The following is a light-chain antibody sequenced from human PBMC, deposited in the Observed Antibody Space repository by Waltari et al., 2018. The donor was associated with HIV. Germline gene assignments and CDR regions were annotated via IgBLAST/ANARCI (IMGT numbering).Light chain of an antibody. CDR2: HDT. V-gene: IGLV3-21*01. CDR1: NIGSKS. J-gene: IGLJ2*01. CDR3: QVGYTNTDQYVI. Sequence: SYVLTQPPSVSVAPGKTARITCGGENIGSKSVNWYQRQPGQAPVRVSYHDTDRPSGIPDRLSGSNAEDPATLTIRRVEAGHEADYCCQVGYTNTDQYVIFGGGTNLAV.